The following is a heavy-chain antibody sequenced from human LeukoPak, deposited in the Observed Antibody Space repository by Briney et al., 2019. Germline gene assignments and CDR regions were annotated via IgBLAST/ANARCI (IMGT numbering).Heavy chain of an antibody. CDR3: ARITMVRGRAP. V-gene: IGHV3-74*01. CDR1: GFTFSTYW. CDR2: IDSDGITT. D-gene: IGHD3-10*01. J-gene: IGHJ5*02. Sequence: PGGSLRLSCAASGFTFSTYWMHWVRQAPGKGLVWVSRIDSDGITTTYADSVKGRFTISRDNAKNTLYLQMNSLRVEDTAVYYCARITMVRGRAPWGQGTLVTVSS.